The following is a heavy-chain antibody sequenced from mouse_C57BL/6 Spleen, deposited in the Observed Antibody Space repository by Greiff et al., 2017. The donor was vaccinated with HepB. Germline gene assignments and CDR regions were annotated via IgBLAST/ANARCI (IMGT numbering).Heavy chain of an antibody. CDR3: TRDRDYSNYWYFDV. CDR2: ISSGGDYI. D-gene: IGHD2-5*01. V-gene: IGHV5-9-1*02. Sequence: EVKLVESGEGLVKPGGSLKLSCAASGFTFSSYAMSWVRQTPEKRLEWVAYISSGGDYIYYADTVKGRFTISRDNARNTLYLQMSSLKSEDTAMYYCTRDRDYSNYWYFDVWGTGTTVTVSS. CDR1: GFTFSSYA. J-gene: IGHJ1*03.